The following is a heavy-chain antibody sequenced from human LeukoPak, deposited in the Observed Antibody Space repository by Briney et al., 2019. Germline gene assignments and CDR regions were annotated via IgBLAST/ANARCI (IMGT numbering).Heavy chain of an antibody. V-gene: IGHV4-4*07. CDR2: IHISGST. J-gene: IGHJ4*02. D-gene: IGHD4-11*01. Sequence: SETLSLTRTVSGASISNYYWNWIRQPAGKGLEWIGRIHISGSTNYNPSLKGRVTMSLDTSTNQFSLKLSSVTAADTAVYYCARERSTTVNMYHFDSWGQGTLVTVSS. CDR1: GASISNYY. CDR3: ARERSTTVNMYHFDS.